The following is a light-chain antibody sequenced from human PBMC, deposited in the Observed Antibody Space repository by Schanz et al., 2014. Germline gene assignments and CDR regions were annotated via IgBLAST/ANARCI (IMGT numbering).Light chain of an antibody. CDR2: EVT. Sequence: QSALTQPPSASGSPGQSVTISCTGTSSDVGAYNHVSWYQQYPGKAPKLMIYEVTKRPSGVPDRFSGSKSGNTASLTVSGLQAEDEADYYCGSYAGNINWVFGGGTKLTVL. CDR1: SSDVGAYNH. V-gene: IGLV2-8*01. J-gene: IGLJ3*02. CDR3: GSYAGNINWV.